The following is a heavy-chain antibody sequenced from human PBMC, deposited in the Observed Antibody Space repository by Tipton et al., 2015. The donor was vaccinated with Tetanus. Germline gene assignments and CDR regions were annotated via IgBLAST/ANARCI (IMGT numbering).Heavy chain of an antibody. CDR2: ISHDGSDE. CDR1: GFTFSSYG. J-gene: IGHJ4*02. V-gene: IGHV3-30*18. Sequence: SLRLSCAASGFTFSSYGMHWVRQAPGKGLEWVAYISHDGSDEHLVDSVKGRFTISRDNSKNTLYLQMNSPRPEDTAVYYCAKLKQWTQPDYWGRGTLVTVSS. D-gene: IGHD6-19*01. CDR3: AKLKQWTQPDY.